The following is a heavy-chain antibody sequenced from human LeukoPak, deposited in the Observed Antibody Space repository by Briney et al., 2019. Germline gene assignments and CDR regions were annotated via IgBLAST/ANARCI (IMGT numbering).Heavy chain of an antibody. CDR2: IYYSGST. J-gene: IGHJ4*02. CDR3: ARDSRGSYGDY. V-gene: IGHV4-30-4*01. CDR1: GGSISSGDYY. D-gene: IGHD1-26*01. Sequence: SQTLSLTCTVSGGSISSGDYYWSWIRLPPGKGLEWIGYIYYSGSTYYNPSLKSRVTISVDTSKNQFSLKLSSVTAADTAVYYCARDSRGSYGDYWGQGTLVTVSS.